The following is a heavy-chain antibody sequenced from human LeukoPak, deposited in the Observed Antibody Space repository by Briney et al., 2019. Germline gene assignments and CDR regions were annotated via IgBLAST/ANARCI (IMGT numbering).Heavy chain of an antibody. D-gene: IGHD2-2*02. CDR3: ASRYCSSTSCHTDY. Sequence: SETLSLTCTVSGGSISSGGYYWSWIRQPPGKGLEWIGYIYHSGSTYYNPSLKSRVTISVDRSKNQFSLKLSSVTAADTAVYYCASRYCSSTSCHTDYWGQGTLVTVSS. V-gene: IGHV4-30-2*01. CDR1: GGSISSGGYY. CDR2: IYHSGST. J-gene: IGHJ4*02.